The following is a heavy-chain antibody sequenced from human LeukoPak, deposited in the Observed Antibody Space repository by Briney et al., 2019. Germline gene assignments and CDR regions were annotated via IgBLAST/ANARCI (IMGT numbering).Heavy chain of an antibody. CDR2: IGSSSSYI. D-gene: IGHD6-13*01. CDR3: ARDLGMVGSSWDFDY. CDR1: GFTFSSYS. V-gene: IGHV3-21*01. J-gene: IGHJ4*02. Sequence: PGGSLRLSCAASGFTFSSYSMNWVRQAPGKGLEWVSSIGSSSSYIYYADSVKGRFTISRDNAKNSLYLQMNSLRAEDTAVYYCARDLGMVGSSWDFDYWGQGTLVTVSS.